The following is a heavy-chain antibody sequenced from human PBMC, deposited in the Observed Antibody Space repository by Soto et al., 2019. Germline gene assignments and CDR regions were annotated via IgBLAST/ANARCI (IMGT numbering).Heavy chain of an antibody. J-gene: IGHJ3*02. CDR2: ISGSGGST. D-gene: IGHD7-27*01. CDR3: AKDLWSTWGPGVAFDI. Sequence: GGSLRLSCAASGFTFSSYAMSWVRQAPGKGLEWVSAISGSGGSTYYADSVKGRFTISRDNSKNTLYLQMNSLRAEDTAVYYCAKDLWSTWGPGVAFDIWGQGTMVTVSS. CDR1: GFTFSSYA. V-gene: IGHV3-23*01.